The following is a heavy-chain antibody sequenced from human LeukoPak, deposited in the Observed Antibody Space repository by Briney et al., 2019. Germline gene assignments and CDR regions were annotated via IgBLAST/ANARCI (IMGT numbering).Heavy chain of an antibody. Sequence: PSETLSLTCAVSGYSISSAFYWGWIRQSPGKGLEWIGTIHYSGSTSYNPSLKSRVTISVDTSKNQFSLKLRSVTAADTAVYYCARGFRGDNFDYWGQGTLVTVSS. J-gene: IGHJ4*02. CDR2: IHYSGST. D-gene: IGHD7-27*01. V-gene: IGHV4-38-2*01. CDR1: GYSISSAFY. CDR3: ARGFRGDNFDY.